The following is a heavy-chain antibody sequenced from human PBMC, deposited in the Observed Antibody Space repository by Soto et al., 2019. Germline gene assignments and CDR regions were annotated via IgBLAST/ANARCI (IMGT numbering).Heavy chain of an antibody. J-gene: IGHJ4*02. CDR3: AKDHKNDFWSGFFDY. Sequence: GGSLRLSCAASGFTLSSYGMHWVRQAPGKGLEWVAVISYDGSNKYYADSVKGRFTISRDNSKNTLYLQMNSLRAEDTAVYYCAKDHKNDFWSGFFDYWGQGTLVTVS. D-gene: IGHD3-3*01. CDR1: GFTLSSYG. CDR2: ISYDGSNK. V-gene: IGHV3-30*18.